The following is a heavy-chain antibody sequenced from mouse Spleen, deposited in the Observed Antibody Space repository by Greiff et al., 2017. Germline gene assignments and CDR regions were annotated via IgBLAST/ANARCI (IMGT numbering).Heavy chain of an antibody. V-gene: IGHV1-67*01. Sequence: QVQLQQSGPELVRPGVSVKISCKGSGYTFTDYAMHWVKQSHAKSLEWIGVISTYSGNTNYNQKFKGKATMTVDKSSSTAYMELARLTSEDSAIYYCAREGFMTYYAMDYWGQGTLVTVSA. J-gene: IGHJ3*01. CDR1: GYTFTDYA. D-gene: IGHD2-10*01. CDR3: AREGFMTYYAMDY. CDR2: ISTYSGNT.